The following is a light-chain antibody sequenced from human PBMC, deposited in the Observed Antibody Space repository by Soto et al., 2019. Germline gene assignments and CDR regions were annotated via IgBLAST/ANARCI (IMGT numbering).Light chain of an antibody. V-gene: IGKV3-20*01. CDR3: QQFGSSYT. CDR2: GAY. J-gene: IGKJ2*01. Sequence: EIVLTQSPGTLSLSPGERATLSCRASQSVTSTSLAWYQQTPGQAPRLLIYGAYSSATGIPDRFSGSGSGTDFTLTISRLEPDDFAVFYCQQFGSSYTFGQGTKLEIK. CDR1: QSVTSTS.